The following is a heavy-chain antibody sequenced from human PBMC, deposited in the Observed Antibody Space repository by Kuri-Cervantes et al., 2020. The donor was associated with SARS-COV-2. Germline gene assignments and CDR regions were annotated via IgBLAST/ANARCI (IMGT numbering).Heavy chain of an antibody. D-gene: IGHD6-13*01. V-gene: IGHV1-2*02. CDR2: INPNSGGT. Sequence: ASVKVSCKASGYTFTGYYMHWVRQAPGQGLEWMGWINPNSGGTNYAQKFQGRVTMTRDTPISTAYMELSRLRSDDTAVYYCAREKWAAAAGIWYYYYMDVWGKGTTVTVSS. CDR3: AREKWAAAAGIWYYYYMDV. J-gene: IGHJ6*03. CDR1: GYTFTGYY.